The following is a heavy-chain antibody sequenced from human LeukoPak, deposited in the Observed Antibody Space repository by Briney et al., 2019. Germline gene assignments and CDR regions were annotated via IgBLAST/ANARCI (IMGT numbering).Heavy chain of an antibody. CDR2: MNPNSGNT. Sequence: ASVKVSCKASGYTFTSYDISWVRQAPGQGLEWMRWMNPNSGNTGYAQKFQGRVTMTRNTSISTAYMELSSLRSEDTAVYYCARGSRNYYDSSGYYLAYWGQGTLVTVSS. V-gene: IGHV1-8*01. J-gene: IGHJ4*02. D-gene: IGHD3-22*01. CDR3: ARGSRNYYDSSGYYLAY. CDR1: GYTFTSYD.